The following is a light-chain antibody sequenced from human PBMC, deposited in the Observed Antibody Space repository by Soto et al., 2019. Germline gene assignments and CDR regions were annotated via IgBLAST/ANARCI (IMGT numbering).Light chain of an antibody. V-gene: IGKV3-20*01. J-gene: IGKJ5*01. CDR1: QSISSSY. Sequence: EIVLTQSPGTLSFSPGDRATLSCMASQSISSSYLAWYQQKPAQAPRLLIFHASNRATGIPDRFSGSGSGTDFTLTISRLEPEDFAVYYCQQHGSSPITFGQGTRLEIK. CDR3: QQHGSSPIT. CDR2: HAS.